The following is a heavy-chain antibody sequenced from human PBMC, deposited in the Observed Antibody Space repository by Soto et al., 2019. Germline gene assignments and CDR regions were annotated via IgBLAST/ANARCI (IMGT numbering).Heavy chain of an antibody. CDR3: ARGYGRYSNYYGGLNWFDP. CDR2: INHSGST. V-gene: IGHV4-34*01. CDR1: GGSFSGYY. J-gene: IGHJ5*02. Sequence: QVQLQQWGAGLLKPSETLSLTCAVYGGSFSGYYWSWIRQPPGKGLEWIGEINHSGSTNYNPSLKSRVTISVDTSKNQFSLKLSSVTAADTAVYYCARGYGRYSNYYGGLNWFDPWGQGTLVTVSS. D-gene: IGHD4-4*01.